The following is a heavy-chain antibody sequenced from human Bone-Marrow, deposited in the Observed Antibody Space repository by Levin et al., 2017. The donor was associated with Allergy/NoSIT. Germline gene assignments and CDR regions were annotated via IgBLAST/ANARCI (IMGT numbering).Heavy chain of an antibody. CDR1: GFTFDIYA. CDR3: ARDDSRDRLCSGGSCYVDY. V-gene: IGHV3-30-3*01. CDR2: ISNDGDND. Sequence: GGSLRLSCAASGFTFDIYAIHWVRQPPGKGLEWVALISNDGDNDFYADSVRGRFTISRDNSQNTLSLQLNSLRPEDTAVYYCARDDSRDRLCSGGSCYVDYWGHGTLVTVSS. D-gene: IGHD2-15*01. J-gene: IGHJ4*01.